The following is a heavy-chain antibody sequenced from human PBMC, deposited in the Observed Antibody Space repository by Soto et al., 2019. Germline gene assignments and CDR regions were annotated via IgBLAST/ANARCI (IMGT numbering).Heavy chain of an antibody. Sequence: GGSLRLSCAASGFSFSNYAMSWVRQAPGKGLEWVSAISGSGGTTYYADSVKGRFTISRDNSENTLYLEVSSLRAEDTAVYYCAKDRTRVSPAPDSWGQGTLGTVSS. D-gene: IGHD1-7*01. CDR2: ISGSGGTT. CDR1: GFSFSNYA. J-gene: IGHJ4*02. V-gene: IGHV3-23*01. CDR3: AKDRTRVSPAPDS.